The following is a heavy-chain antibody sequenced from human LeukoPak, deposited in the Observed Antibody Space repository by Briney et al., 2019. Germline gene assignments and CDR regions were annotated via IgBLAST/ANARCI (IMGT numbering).Heavy chain of an antibody. CDR2: INHSGST. Sequence: SETLSLTCAVYGGSFSGDYWSWIRQPPGKGLEWIGEINHSGSTNYNPSLKSRVTISVDTSKNQFSLKLSSVTAADTAVYYCARTSYDSSGYYFIDYWGQGTLVTVSS. CDR3: ARTSYDSSGYYFIDY. CDR1: GGSFSGDY. J-gene: IGHJ4*02. V-gene: IGHV4-34*01. D-gene: IGHD3-22*01.